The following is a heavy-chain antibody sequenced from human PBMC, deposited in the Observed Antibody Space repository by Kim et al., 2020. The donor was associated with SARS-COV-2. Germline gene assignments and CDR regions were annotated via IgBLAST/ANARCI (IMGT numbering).Heavy chain of an antibody. CDR3: ARDRVVGGMDV. CDR1: GASISSYY. J-gene: IGHJ6*02. V-gene: IGHV4-59*13. D-gene: IGHD1-26*01. CDR2: IYYSGST. Sequence: SETLSLTCTVSGASISSYYWSWIRQPPGKGLEWIGYIYYSGSTNYNPSLKSRVIISVDTSKNPFSLKLSSVTAADTAVYYCARDRVVGGMDVWGQGTTDTLPS.